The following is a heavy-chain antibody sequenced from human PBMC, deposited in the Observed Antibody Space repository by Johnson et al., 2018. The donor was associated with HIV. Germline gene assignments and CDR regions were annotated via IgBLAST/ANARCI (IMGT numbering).Heavy chain of an antibody. D-gene: IGHD3-22*01. Sequence: VQLVESGGGVVQPGRSLRLSCAASGFTFSSYAMHWVRQAPGKGLEYVSAISSNGGSTYYANSVKGRFTISRDNSKNTLYLQMGSLRAEDMSVYYCARVRWGSGYYSDDAFDIWGQGTMVTVSS. CDR2: ISSNGGST. CDR1: GFTFSSYA. CDR3: ARVRWGSGYYSDDAFDI. J-gene: IGHJ3*02. V-gene: IGHV3-64*01.